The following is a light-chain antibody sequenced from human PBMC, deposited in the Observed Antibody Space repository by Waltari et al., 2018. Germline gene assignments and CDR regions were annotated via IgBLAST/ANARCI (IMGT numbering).Light chain of an antibody. CDR1: SSDVGAYNY. CDR2: EVG. V-gene: IGLV2-14*01. CDR3: SSYTSSSTLVV. Sequence: QSALTQPASVSGSPGQSITISCTGTSSDVGAYNYVSWYQQHPGKAPTLMIYEVGNRPAGVSIRCSCSKSGNTAALTISGLQAEDEADYYCSSYTSSSTLVVFGGGTKLTVL. J-gene: IGLJ2*01.